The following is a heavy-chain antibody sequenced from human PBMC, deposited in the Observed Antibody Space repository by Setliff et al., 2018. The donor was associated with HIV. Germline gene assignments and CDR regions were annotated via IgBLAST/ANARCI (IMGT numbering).Heavy chain of an antibody. J-gene: IGHJ4*02. Sequence: GESLKISCQGSGYTFSHYWIAWVRQMPGKGLEWMGIIYSGDSDTRYSPSFQGQVTISVDKATSTAYLQWSNLKASDTAIYYCARRGTVAGRGHSFAYWGQGTLVTVSS. V-gene: IGHV5-51*01. CDR2: IYSGDSDT. D-gene: IGHD6-13*01. CDR1: GYTFSHYW. CDR3: ARRGTVAGRGHSFAY.